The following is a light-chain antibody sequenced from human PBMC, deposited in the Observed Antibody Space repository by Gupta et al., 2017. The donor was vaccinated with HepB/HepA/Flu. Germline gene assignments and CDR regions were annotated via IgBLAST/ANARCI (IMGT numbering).Light chain of an antibody. CDR1: QSLLHSNGYTH. J-gene: IGKJ1*01. CDR3: MQTRGSPLT. CDR2: LGF. V-gene: IGKV2-28*01. Sequence: IVMTQSLLSLPVTPGEPASISCRSSQSLLHSNGYTHLAWYLQKPGQSPQLLIYLGFNRASGVPDRCSGSGSGADVTLEISRVEAEDVGVYYCMQTRGSPLTFGRGTKVEIK.